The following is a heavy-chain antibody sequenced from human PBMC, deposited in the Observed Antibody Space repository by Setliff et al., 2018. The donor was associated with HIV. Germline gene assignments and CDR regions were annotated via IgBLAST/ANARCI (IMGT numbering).Heavy chain of an antibody. D-gene: IGHD4-17*01. CDR1: GFTFNTYG. CDR3: ASPVFYGGNSS. CDR2: ISGSGGST. J-gene: IGHJ5*02. V-gene: IGHV3-23*01. Sequence: PGGSLRLSCAASGFTFNTYGMHWVRQAPGKGLEWVSAISGSGGSTYYADSVKGRFTISRDNSKNTLYLQMNSLRAEDTAVYYCASPVFYGGNSSWGQGTLVTVSS.